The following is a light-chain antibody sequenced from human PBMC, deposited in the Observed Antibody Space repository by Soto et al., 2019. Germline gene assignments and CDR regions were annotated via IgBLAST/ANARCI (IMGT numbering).Light chain of an antibody. CDR1: ETVRSN. V-gene: IGKV3-15*01. CDR2: AAS. CDR3: KQYNNWWT. J-gene: IGKJ1*01. Sequence: RVMTQSPDTLSVSPGERSTLSCRASETVRSNLAWYQQKPGQAPRLLIYAASTRATGIPARFIGNGSGTEFTLTIRSLQSEDFAVYYCKQYNNWWTCGQGTKVDIK.